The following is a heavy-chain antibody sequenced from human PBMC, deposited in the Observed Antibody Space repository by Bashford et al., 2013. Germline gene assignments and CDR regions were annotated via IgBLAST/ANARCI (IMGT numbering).Heavy chain of an antibody. CDR2: IFYSGST. V-gene: IGHV4-59*01. CDR3: ARHMGRN. J-gene: IGHJ4*02. D-gene: IGHD2-21*01. CDR1: GGSISTYY. Sequence: SETLSLTCSVSGGSISTYYWSWIRQPPGKGLEWIGNIFYSGSTNYNPSLKHRVTISVDTSNNQFSLTLSSVTAADTAVYYCARHMGRNWGQGTLVTVSS.